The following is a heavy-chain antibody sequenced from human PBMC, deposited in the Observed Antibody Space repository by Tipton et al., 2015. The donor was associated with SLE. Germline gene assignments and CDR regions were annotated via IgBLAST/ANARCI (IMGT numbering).Heavy chain of an antibody. J-gene: IGHJ4*02. CDR3: AKARYSSGWLVDY. CDR2: INPSGGTT. V-gene: IGHV3-23*01. CDR1: GFTFSGLV. Sequence: SLRLSCAVSGFTFSGLVMSWVRQAPGKGLEWLSAINPSGGTTYADSVKGRFTISRDNAKNSLYLQMNSLRAEDTAVYYCAKARYSSGWLVDYWGQGTLVTVSS. D-gene: IGHD6-19*01.